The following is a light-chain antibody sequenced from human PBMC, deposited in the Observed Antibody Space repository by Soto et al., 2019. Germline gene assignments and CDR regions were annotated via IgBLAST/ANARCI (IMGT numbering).Light chain of an antibody. J-gene: IGKJ5*01. CDR2: DAS. CDR1: QSVSSY. V-gene: IGKV3-11*01. CDR3: QQRSNWPT. Sequence: EIVLTQSPATLSLSPGERATLSCRASQSVSSYLAWYQQKPGQAPRLLIYDASNRATGIPARFSGSGSGTDFTLTISSLEPEDFAVYYCQQRSNWPTCGQGTRLE.